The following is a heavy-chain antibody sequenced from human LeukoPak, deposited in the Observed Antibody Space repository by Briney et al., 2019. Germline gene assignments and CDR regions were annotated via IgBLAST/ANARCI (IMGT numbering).Heavy chain of an antibody. CDR3: ARGPKPTYYYGHHTKPKYNWFDP. CDR2: INHSGST. D-gene: IGHD3-10*01. Sequence: SETLSLTCAVYGGSFSGYYWSWIRQPPGKGLEWIEEINHSGSTNYNPSLKSRVTISVDTSKNQFSLKLSSVTAADTAVYYCARGPKPTYYYGHHTKPKYNWFDPWGQGTLVTVSS. V-gene: IGHV4-34*01. CDR1: GGSFSGYY. J-gene: IGHJ5*02.